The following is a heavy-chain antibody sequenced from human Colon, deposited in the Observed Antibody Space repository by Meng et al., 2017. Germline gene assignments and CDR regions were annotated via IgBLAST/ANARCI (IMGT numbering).Heavy chain of an antibody. Sequence: QVQRVQAGAEVKKPGASVKVSCKAPGYTFTSYDINWVRQAPGQGLEWMGIINPSGGSTSYAQKFQGRVTMTRDTSTSTVYMELSSLRSEDTAVYYCAREPFAPYGGSRVYDYWGQGTLVTVSS. V-gene: IGHV1-46*01. CDR1: GYTFTSYD. CDR2: INPSGGST. D-gene: IGHD4-23*01. J-gene: IGHJ4*02. CDR3: AREPFAPYGGSRVYDY.